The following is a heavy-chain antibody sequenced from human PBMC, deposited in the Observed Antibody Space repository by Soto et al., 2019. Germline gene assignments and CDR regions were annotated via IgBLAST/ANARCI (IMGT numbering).Heavy chain of an antibody. CDR1: AFTFSSYG. CDR2: IWYDGSDK. CDR3: ARGVPGIRYVCNGMDV. V-gene: IGHV3-33*01. J-gene: IGHJ6*02. Sequence: QVQLVESGGGVVQPGRSLRLSCAASAFTFSSYGMHWVRQAPGKGLEWVAVIWYDGSDKYYADSVKGRFTISRDNSKNTVYLQMKSLRAEDTAIYYCARGVPGIRYVCNGMDVLGQGTTVTVYS. D-gene: IGHD6-19*01.